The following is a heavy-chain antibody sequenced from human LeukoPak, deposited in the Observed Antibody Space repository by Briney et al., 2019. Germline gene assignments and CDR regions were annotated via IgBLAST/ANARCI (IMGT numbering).Heavy chain of an antibody. Sequence: GGSLRLSCAASGFSFGSYAMSWVRQAPGKGLEWVSSISGSGGATYYADSVKGRFTISRDNSKNTLYLQMNSLRAEDTAVYYCAKDRFSSSSGVSFDVWGQGTLVTVSS. CDR2: ISGSGGAT. CDR3: AKDRFSSSSGVSFDV. D-gene: IGHD6-6*01. V-gene: IGHV3-23*01. CDR1: GFSFGSYA. J-gene: IGHJ3*01.